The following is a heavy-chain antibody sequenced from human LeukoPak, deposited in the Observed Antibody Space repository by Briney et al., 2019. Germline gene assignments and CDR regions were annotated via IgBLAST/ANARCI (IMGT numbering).Heavy chain of an antibody. V-gene: IGHV4-4*07. Sequence: SETLSLTCTVSGGSISSYYWSWIRQPAGKGLEWIGRIYTSGSTNYNPSLKSRVTISVDKSKNQFSLKLSSVTAADTAVYYCARGPSGGYYWWFDPWGQGTLVTVSS. CDR2: IYTSGST. D-gene: IGHD1-26*01. J-gene: IGHJ5*02. CDR1: GGSISSYY. CDR3: ARGPSGGYYWWFDP.